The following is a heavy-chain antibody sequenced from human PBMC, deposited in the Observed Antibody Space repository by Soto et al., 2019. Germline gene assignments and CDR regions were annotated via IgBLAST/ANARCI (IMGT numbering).Heavy chain of an antibody. CDR3: ASVVGALGHWFDP. D-gene: IGHD2-15*01. CDR1: GYTFTSYG. V-gene: IGHV1-18*01. J-gene: IGHJ5*02. CDR2: ISAYNGNT. Sequence: QVQLVQSGGEVKKPGASVKVSCKASGYTFTSYGISWVRQAPGQGLEWMGRISAYNGNTNYAQKLXXRXSMSTDPSTGAAYMELRSLRPDDTAVYCCASVVGALGHWFDPWGQGTLVTVSS.